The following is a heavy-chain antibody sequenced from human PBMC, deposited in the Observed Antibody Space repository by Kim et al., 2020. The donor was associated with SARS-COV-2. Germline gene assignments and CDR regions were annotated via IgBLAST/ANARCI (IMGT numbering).Heavy chain of an antibody. J-gene: IGHJ4*02. CDR2: IYSGGST. CDR3: ARNCGGSCYPGSRFLFDF. CDR1: GFTISNNY. D-gene: IGHD2-15*01. V-gene: IGHV3-66*01. Sequence: GGSLRLSCAASGFTISNNYMSWVRQAPGKGLEWVSVIYSGGSTYYEDSVKGRFTISRDTSKNTLYLQMNSLRAEDTAVYYCARNCGGSCYPGSRFLFDFWGQGTLVTVSS.